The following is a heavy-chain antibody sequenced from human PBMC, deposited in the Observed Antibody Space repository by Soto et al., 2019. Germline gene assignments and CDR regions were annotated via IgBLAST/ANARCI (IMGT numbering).Heavy chain of an antibody. J-gene: IGHJ6*02. CDR3: ARYCSGGSCYYYGVDV. V-gene: IGHV3-33*08. CDR1: GFTFRSHR. Sequence: PGGSLRLSCAASGFTFRSHRIHWVRQAPGKGLEWVALIGYDGSNKYYADSVRGRFTISRDNSKNTLYLQMNSLRVEDTAVYYCARYCSGGSCYYYGVDVWGQGTTVTVSS. D-gene: IGHD2-15*01. CDR2: IGYDGSNK.